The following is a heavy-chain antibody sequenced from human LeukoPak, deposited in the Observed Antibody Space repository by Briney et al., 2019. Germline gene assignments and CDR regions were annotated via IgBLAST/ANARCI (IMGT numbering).Heavy chain of an antibody. Sequence: GGSLRLSCAASGFTASSNYMSWVRQAPGKGLEWVSVIYSGGSTYYADSVKGRFTISRDNSKNTVFLQMNSLRAEDTAVYYCARAFHSDSSGYYSGFYCGQGTLVTVSS. CDR3: ARAFHSDSSGYYSGFY. CDR2: IYSGGST. J-gene: IGHJ4*02. V-gene: IGHV3-53*01. D-gene: IGHD3-22*01. CDR1: GFTASSNY.